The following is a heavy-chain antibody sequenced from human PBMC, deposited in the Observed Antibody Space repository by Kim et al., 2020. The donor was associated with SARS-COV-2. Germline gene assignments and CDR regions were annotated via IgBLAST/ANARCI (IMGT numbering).Heavy chain of an antibody. CDR3: ARGYSSSSGLTY. Sequence: NYAQKFQGRVTSTADESTSTAYMELSSLRSEDTAVYYCARGYSSSSGLTYWGQGTLVTVSS. J-gene: IGHJ4*02. V-gene: IGHV1-69*01. D-gene: IGHD6-6*01.